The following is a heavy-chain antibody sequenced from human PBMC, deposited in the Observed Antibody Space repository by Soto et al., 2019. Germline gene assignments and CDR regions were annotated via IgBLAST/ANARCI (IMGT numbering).Heavy chain of an antibody. D-gene: IGHD1-26*01. V-gene: IGHV4-61*08. CDR3: ARIVVGVTLDS. CDR1: GDSVSSDGYF. CDR2: ISYTGDT. J-gene: IGHJ4*02. Sequence: QVQLRESGPGLLKPSETLSLTCTVSGDSVSSDGYFWTWVRQAPGKGLEWIAYISYTGDTNYNPSLNSRLTLAVDTSINKYYLRVSSVSAADTAMYFCARIVVGVTLDSLGQGTLVTVSS.